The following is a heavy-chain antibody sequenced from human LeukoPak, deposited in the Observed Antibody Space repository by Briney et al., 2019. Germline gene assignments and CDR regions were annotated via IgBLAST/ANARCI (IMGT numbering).Heavy chain of an antibody. CDR3: ARVPRDRVVVDLFDY. CDR1: GYTFTGYY. Sequence: ASVKVSCKASGYTFTGYYMHWVRQAPGQGLEWMGRINPNSGGTNYAQKFQGRVTMTRDTSISTAYMELSRLRSDDTAVCYCARVPRDRVVVDLFDYWGQGTLVTVSS. V-gene: IGHV1-2*06. CDR2: INPNSGGT. D-gene: IGHD2-15*01. J-gene: IGHJ4*02.